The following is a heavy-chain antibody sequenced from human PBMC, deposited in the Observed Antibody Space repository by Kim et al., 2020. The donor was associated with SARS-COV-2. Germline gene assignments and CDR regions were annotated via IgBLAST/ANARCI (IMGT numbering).Heavy chain of an antibody. Sequence: AQKFQGRVTITADKSTSTAYMELSSLRSEDTAVYYCARPPATTITTGGDVWGQGTTVTVSS. J-gene: IGHJ6*02. CDR3: ARPPATTITTGGDV. D-gene: IGHD3-22*01. V-gene: IGHV1-69*02.